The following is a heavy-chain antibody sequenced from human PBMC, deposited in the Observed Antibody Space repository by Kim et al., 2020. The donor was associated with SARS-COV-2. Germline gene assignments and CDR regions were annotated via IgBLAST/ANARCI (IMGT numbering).Heavy chain of an antibody. J-gene: IGHJ6*02. CDR2: ISYDGSNK. D-gene: IGHD1-26*01. CDR1: GFTFSSYG. CDR3: AKDRGRIGGYYYGMDV. Sequence: GGSLRLSCAASGFTFSSYGMHWVRQAPGKGLEWVSVISYDGSNKYYADSVKGRFTISRDNSKNTLYLQMNSLRAEDTAVYYCAKDRGRIGGYYYGMDVWGQGTTVTVSS. V-gene: IGHV3-30*18.